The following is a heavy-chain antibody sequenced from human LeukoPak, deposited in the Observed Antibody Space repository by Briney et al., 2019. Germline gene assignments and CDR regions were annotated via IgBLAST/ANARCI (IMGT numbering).Heavy chain of an antibody. CDR2: IYYSGST. CDR1: GGSISSYY. CDR3: ARLPSIAAHYYYYYYYMDG. V-gene: IGHV4-59*01. J-gene: IGHJ6*03. D-gene: IGHD6-6*01. Sequence: SQTLSLTCTVSGGSISSYYWSWIRQPPGNGLEWIGYIYYSGSTNYNPSLKSRVTISVDTSKNQFSLKLSSVTAADTAVYYCARLPSIAAHYYYYYYYMDGWGKGTTVTVSS.